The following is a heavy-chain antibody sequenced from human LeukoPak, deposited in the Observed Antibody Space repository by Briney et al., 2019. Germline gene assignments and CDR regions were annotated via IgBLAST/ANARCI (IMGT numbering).Heavy chain of an antibody. D-gene: IGHD6-13*01. CDR3: ASVSSWYVY. Sequence: GGSLRLSCVASGFTFSSYWMHWVRQAPGKGLEWVAVISYDGSNKYYADSVKGRFTISRDNSKNTLYLQMNSLRAEDTAVYYCASVSSWYVYWGQGTLVTVSS. CDR2: ISYDGSNK. J-gene: IGHJ4*02. CDR1: GFTFSSYW. V-gene: IGHV3-30*03.